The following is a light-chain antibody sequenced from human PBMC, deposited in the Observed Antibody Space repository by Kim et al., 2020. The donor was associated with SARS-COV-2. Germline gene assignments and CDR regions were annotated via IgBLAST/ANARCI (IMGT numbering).Light chain of an antibody. Sequence: VSPGQTASITCSGDKLGDKYACWYQQKPGQSPVLVIYQDSKRPSGIPERFSGSNSGNTATLTIGGTQAMDEADYYCQAWDSSTYVFGTGTKVTVL. CDR3: QAWDSSTYV. CDR1: KLGDKY. J-gene: IGLJ1*01. CDR2: QDS. V-gene: IGLV3-1*01.